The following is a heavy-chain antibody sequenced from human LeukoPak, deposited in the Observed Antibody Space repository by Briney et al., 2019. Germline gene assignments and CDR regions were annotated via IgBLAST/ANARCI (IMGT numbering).Heavy chain of an antibody. CDR2: IKPDGSES. D-gene: IGHD3-10*02. J-gene: IGHJ4*02. V-gene: IGHV3-7*01. Sequence: GGSLRLYCAASGFTFSSFAMSWVRQAPGKGLEWVANIKPDGSESYYADSVKGRFSISRDNTKNSLYLQMNSLRAEDTAVYYCARDVRSGLNYFVFADYWGQGTLVTVSS. CDR1: GFTFSSFA. CDR3: ARDVRSGLNYFVFADY.